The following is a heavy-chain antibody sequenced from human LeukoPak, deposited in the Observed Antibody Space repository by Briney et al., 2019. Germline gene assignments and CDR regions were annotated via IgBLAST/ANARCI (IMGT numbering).Heavy chain of an antibody. CDR3: AKRDRPCSGDCSAPYYFDY. CDR1: GFTFSSYG. D-gene: IGHD2-21*02. J-gene: IGHJ4*02. Sequence: GGSQRLSCAASGFTFSSYGMHWVRQAPGKGLEWVAVILYDGSNKYYADSVKGRFTISRDNSKNTLYLQMSSLRAEDTAVYYCAKRDRPCSGDCSAPYYFDYWGQGTLVTVSS. CDR2: ILYDGSNK. V-gene: IGHV3-30*18.